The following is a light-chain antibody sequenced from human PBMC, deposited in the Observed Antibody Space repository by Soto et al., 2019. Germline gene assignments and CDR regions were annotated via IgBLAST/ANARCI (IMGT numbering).Light chain of an antibody. CDR1: QSVSSSY. CDR3: QQYGSSAWT. V-gene: IGKV3-20*01. Sequence: ETGLTQCPGTLSLSPGERATLSCRASQSVSSSYLAWYQHKPGQAPRLLIYGASSRATGIPDRFSGSGSGTDFTLTISRLEPEDFAVYYCQQYGSSAWTLGQGTKVDI. CDR2: GAS. J-gene: IGKJ1*01.